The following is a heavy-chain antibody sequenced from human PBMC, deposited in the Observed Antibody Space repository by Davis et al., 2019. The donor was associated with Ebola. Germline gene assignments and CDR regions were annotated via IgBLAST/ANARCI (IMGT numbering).Heavy chain of an antibody. V-gene: IGHV4-34*01. CDR3: ARTPQYTSYGSYFDY. J-gene: IGHJ4*02. Sequence: SETLSLTCAVYGGSFRGFYCSWFRQPPGKGLEWIGEINHSGSTNYNPSLKSRVTISGDTSKNQFSLNVNSVTAADTAMYYCARTPQYTSYGSYFDYWGQGALVTVSS. CDR1: GGSFRGFY. D-gene: IGHD1-26*01. CDR2: INHSGST.